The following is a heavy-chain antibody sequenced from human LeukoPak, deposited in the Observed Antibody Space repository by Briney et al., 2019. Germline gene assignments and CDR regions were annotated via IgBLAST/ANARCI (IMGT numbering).Heavy chain of an antibody. V-gene: IGHV6-1*01. CDR3: ARSALGATKFGGFYSYYYMDV. CDR2: TYYRCKWYN. J-gene: IGHJ6*03. D-gene: IGHD1-26*01. CDR1: GGSVSSSSAA. Sequence: QTLSLTCAISGGSVSSSSAAWKWRRQSPSRGLEWRGRTYYRCKWYNDYAVSGKSRITIDSDTSKNQFSRQLNSVTPEDTAVYYCARSALGATKFGGFYSYYYMDVWGKGTTVTVSS.